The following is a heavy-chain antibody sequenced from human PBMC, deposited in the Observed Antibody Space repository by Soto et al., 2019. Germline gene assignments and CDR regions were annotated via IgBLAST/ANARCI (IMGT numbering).Heavy chain of an antibody. CDR2: LIPILGTT. CDR1: GGTFSSDA. D-gene: IGHD6-19*01. CDR3: ARASGYVSGWYHDY. J-gene: IGHJ4*02. Sequence: VQLVQSGAEVRKPGSSVKVSCKASGGTFSSDAVSWARQAPGQGLEWMGGLIPILGTTHYAQKFQGRVTITADESTNTAYMELSSLRSDDTAVYYCARASGYVSGWYHDYWGQGTRVTVSS. V-gene: IGHV1-69*01.